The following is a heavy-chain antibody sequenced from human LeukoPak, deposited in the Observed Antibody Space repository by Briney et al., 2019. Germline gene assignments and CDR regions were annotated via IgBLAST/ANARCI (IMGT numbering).Heavy chain of an antibody. CDR2: IYHGGST. CDR1: GGSISSGGYS. V-gene: IGHV4-30-2*01. CDR3: ASSVYYGSGSYYLGYYFDY. J-gene: IGHJ4*02. Sequence: PSETLSLTCAVSGGSISSGGYSWSWIRQPPGKGLEWIGYIYHGGSTYYNPSLKSRVTISVDRSKNQFSLKLSSVTAADTAVYYCASSVYYGSGSYYLGYYFDYWGQGTLVTVSS. D-gene: IGHD3-10*01.